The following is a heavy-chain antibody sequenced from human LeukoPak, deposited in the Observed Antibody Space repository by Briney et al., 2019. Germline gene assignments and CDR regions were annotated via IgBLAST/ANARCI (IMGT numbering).Heavy chain of an antibody. J-gene: IGHJ4*02. Sequence: ASVKVSCKASGYTFTSYGISWVRQAPGQGLEWMGWISAYNGNTNYAQKLQGRVTMTTDTSTSTAYMELRSLRSDDTAVYYCARAVTLTGYYVLGYWGQGTLVTVSS. CDR2: ISAYNGNT. V-gene: IGHV1-18*01. CDR3: ARAVTLTGYYVLGY. D-gene: IGHD3-9*01. CDR1: GYTFTSYG.